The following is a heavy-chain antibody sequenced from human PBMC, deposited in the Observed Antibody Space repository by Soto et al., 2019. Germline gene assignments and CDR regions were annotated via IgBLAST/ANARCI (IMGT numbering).Heavy chain of an antibody. J-gene: IGHJ4*02. CDR2: MNPNSGNT. D-gene: IGHD3-16*01. Sequence: GASVKVSCKASGYTFTSYDINWVRQATGQGLEWMGWMNPNSGNTGYAQKFQGRVTMTRNTSISTAYMELSSLRSEDTAVYYCARGREAYYDYIWGSPTRTASDYWGQGTLVTVSS. CDR3: ARGREAYYDYIWGSPTRTASDY. V-gene: IGHV1-8*01. CDR1: GYTFTSYD.